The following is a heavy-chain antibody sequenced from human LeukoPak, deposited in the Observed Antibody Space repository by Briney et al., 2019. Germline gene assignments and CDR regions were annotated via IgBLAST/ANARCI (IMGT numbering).Heavy chain of an antibody. V-gene: IGHV4-39*01. Sequence: SEILSLTCTVSGGSISSSSYFWGWIRQPPGKGLEWIGSIFYSGSTYYNPSLNSRVTISIDTSKNQFSLRLSSVTAADTAVYYCARAHLSETDFDYWGQGALVTVTS. CDR2: IFYSGST. CDR1: GGSISSSSYF. J-gene: IGHJ4*02. CDR3: ARAHLSETDFDY. D-gene: IGHD3-3*01.